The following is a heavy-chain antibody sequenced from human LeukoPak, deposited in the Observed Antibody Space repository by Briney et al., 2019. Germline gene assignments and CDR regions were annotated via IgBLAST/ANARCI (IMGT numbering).Heavy chain of an antibody. V-gene: IGHV3-23*01. CDR3: AKGYCGSTNCYGDY. CDR1: GFIFSNYA. Sequence: GGSLRLSCAASGFIFSNYAMSWVRQAPGKGLEWVSGISGSDGSTYYADSVKGRFTISRDNSKNTLYLQMNSPRAEDTAVYYCAKGYCGSTNCYGDYWGQGTLVTVSS. J-gene: IGHJ4*02. D-gene: IGHD2-2*01. CDR2: ISGSDGST.